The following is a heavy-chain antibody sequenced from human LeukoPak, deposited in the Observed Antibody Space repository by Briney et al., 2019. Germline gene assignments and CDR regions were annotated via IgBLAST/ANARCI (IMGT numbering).Heavy chain of an antibody. V-gene: IGHV1-2*02. Sequence: ASVKVSCKASGYTFTGYYMHWVRQAPGQGLEWMGWINPNSGGTNYAQKFQGRVTMTRDTSISTAYMELSRLRSDDTAVYYCARGVGYCSSTSCYPALLLGYWGQGTLVTVSS. J-gene: IGHJ4*02. D-gene: IGHD2-2*01. CDR1: GYTFTGYY. CDR2: INPNSGGT. CDR3: ARGVGYCSSTSCYPALLLGY.